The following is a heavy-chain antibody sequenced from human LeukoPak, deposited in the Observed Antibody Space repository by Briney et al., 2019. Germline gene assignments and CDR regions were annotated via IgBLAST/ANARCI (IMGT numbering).Heavy chain of an antibody. CDR2: IRSKAYGGTT. V-gene: IGHV3-49*04. CDR3: TRGSPDNYGDYEWFDH. Sequence: PGESLRLSCTASGFTFGDYAMSWVRQAPGKGLEWVGFIRSKAYGGTTEYAASVKGRFTISRDDSKSIAYLQMNSLKTEDTAVYYCTRGSPDNYGDYEWFDHWGQGTLLTVSS. D-gene: IGHD4-17*01. J-gene: IGHJ5*02. CDR1: GFTFGDYA.